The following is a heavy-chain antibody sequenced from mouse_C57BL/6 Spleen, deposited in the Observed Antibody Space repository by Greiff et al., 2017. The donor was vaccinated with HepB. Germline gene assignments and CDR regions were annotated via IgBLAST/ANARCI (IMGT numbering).Heavy chain of an antibody. CDR2: LYPRDGST. V-gene: IGHV1-85*01. D-gene: IGHD1-1*01. CDR1: GYTFTSYD. CDR3: AREATTVVDWYFDV. Sequence: QVQLQQSGPELVKPGASVKLSCKASGYTFTSYDINWVKQRPGQGLEWIGWLYPRDGSTKYNEKFKGKATLTVDTSSSTAYMELHSLTSEDSAVYFCAREATTVVDWYFDVWGTGTTVTVSS. J-gene: IGHJ1*03.